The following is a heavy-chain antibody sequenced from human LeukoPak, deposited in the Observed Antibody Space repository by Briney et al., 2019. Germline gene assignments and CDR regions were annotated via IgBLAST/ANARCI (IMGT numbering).Heavy chain of an antibody. V-gene: IGHV3-9*01. CDR3: ATGWY. D-gene: IGHD6-19*01. J-gene: IGHJ4*02. CDR1: GFTFDDYA. Sequence: GGSLRLSCAASGFTFDDYAMHWVRQAPGKGLEWVSGISWNSGSIGYADSVKGRFTISRDNAKNSLYLRMNSLRAEDTALYYCATGWYWGQGTLVTVSS. CDR2: ISWNSGSI.